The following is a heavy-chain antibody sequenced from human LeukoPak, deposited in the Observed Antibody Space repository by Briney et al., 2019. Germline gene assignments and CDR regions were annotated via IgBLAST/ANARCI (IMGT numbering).Heavy chain of an antibody. CDR3: ASLNGRVFDY. CDR2: INHSGST. J-gene: IGHJ4*02. Sequence: SETLSLTCAVYGGSFSGYYWSWIRQPPGKGLEWIGEINHSGSTNYNPSLKSRVTISVDTSKNQFSLKLSSVTAADTAVYYCASLNGRVFDYWGQGTLVTVSS. D-gene: IGHD1-26*01. CDR1: GGSFSGYY. V-gene: IGHV4-34*01.